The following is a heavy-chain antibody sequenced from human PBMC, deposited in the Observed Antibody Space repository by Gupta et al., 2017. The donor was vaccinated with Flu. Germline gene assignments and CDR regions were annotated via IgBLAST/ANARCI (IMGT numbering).Heavy chain of an antibody. CDR3: TFTLATVDTQGDN. CDR2: ISANNGNT. J-gene: IGHJ4*02. Sequence: FTSCGSSWVRQATGQGLEWMAWISANNGNTNYEQSFQDRVTMTIGTSTDTAYMELRSLRSDDTATDYCTFTLATVDTQGDNWGQGTRVTVSS. D-gene: IGHD3-16*01. V-gene: IGHV1-18*01. CDR1: FTSCG.